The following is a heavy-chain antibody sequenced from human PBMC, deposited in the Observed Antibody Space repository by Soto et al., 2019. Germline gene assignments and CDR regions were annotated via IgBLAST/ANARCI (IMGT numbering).Heavy chain of an antibody. V-gene: IGHV3-23*01. J-gene: IGHJ4*02. CDR3: AKHYGEYVGFDY. D-gene: IGHD4-17*01. CDR2: ISGSGGST. Sequence: EVQLLESGGGLVQPGGSLRLSCAASGITFSSYAMSWVGQAPGKGLEWVSAISGSGGSTYYADSVKGRFTISRDNSKNTLYLQMNSLRAEDTAVYYCAKHYGEYVGFDYWGQGTLVTVSS. CDR1: GITFSSYA.